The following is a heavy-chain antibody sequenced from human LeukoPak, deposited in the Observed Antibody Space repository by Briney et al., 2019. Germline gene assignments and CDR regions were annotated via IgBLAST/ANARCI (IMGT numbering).Heavy chain of an antibody. CDR2: IKQDGSEK. Sequence: GGSLRLSCAASGFIFSSYWMSWVRQAPGKGLEWVANIKQDGSEKYDVDSVKGRFTISRDNTKNSLYLQMNSLRAEDTAVYYCARGLNWNYGTDFDYWGQGTRVTVSS. CDR3: ARGLNWNYGTDFDY. J-gene: IGHJ4*02. D-gene: IGHD1-7*01. V-gene: IGHV3-7*01. CDR1: GFIFSSYW.